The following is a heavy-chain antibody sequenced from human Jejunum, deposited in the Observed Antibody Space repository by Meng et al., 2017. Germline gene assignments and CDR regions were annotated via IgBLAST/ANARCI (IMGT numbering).Heavy chain of an antibody. CDR3: AHRHGVTILGVTLPQGWFDP. J-gene: IGHJ5*02. D-gene: IGHD3-3*01. CDR2: IYWDDDK. CDR1: GFSPSTSGVG. V-gene: IGHV2-5*02. Sequence: QITLKESGPTLVKPTQTLTLTCIVSGFSPSTSGVGVGWIRQPPGKALEWLALIYWDDDKRYSPSLKSRLTITKDTSKNQVVLTMTNMDPMDTATYYCAHRHGVTILGVTLPQGWFDPWGQGTLVTVSS.